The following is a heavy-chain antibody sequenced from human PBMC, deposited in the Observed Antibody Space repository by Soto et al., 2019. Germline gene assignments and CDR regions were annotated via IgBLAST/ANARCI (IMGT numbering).Heavy chain of an antibody. CDR1: GFTVSSNY. V-gene: IGHV3-66*01. CDR3: ARDYYDSSGYYPPGFDP. Sequence: GSLRLSCAASGFTVSSNYMSWVRQAPGKGLEWVSVIYSGGSTYYADSVKGRFTISRDNSKNTLYLQMNSLRAEDTAVYYCARDYYDSSGYYPPGFDPWGQGTLVTVSS. D-gene: IGHD3-22*01. J-gene: IGHJ5*02. CDR2: IYSGGST.